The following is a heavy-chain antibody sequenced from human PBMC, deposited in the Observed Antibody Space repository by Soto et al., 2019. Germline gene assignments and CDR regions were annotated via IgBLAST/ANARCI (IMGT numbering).Heavy chain of an antibody. D-gene: IGHD3-3*02. V-gene: IGHV3-15*07. CDR1: GFNFSNAW. CDR3: TTDSYITIAIIRFDY. J-gene: IGHJ4*01. CDR2: IKSKTDGGTT. Sequence: PGGSLRLSCAASGFNFSNAWINWIRQAPGKGLEWVGRIKSKTDGGTTDFAAPVKGRFAISRDDSKNMVYLQMNSLKTEDTAVYYCTTDSYITIAIIRFDYWGHGTLVTVSS.